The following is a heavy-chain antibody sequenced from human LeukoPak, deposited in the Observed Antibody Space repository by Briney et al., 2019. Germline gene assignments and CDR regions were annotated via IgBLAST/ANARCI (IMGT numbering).Heavy chain of an antibody. J-gene: IGHJ4*02. D-gene: IGHD3-10*01. Sequence: PGRSLRLSCAASGFTFSSYGMHWVRQAPGKGLEWVAVIWYDGSNKYYADSVKGRFTISRDNSKNTLYLQMNSLRAEDTAVYYCARDVAPHYYGSGSYYNDDYWGQGTLVTVSS. CDR3: ARDVAPHYYGSGSYYNDDY. CDR1: GFTFSSYG. V-gene: IGHV3-33*01. CDR2: IWYDGSNK.